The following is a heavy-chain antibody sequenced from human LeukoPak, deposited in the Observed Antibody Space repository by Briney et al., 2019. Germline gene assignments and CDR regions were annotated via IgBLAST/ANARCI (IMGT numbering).Heavy chain of an antibody. CDR1: GYAFTTSD. V-gene: IGHV1-8*01. Sequence: ASVKVSCKASGYAFTTSDINWVRQATGQGLEWMGWMSPYGGNTRYAQKFQARITMTRNTSASTAYMELSSLISEDTAVYYCARGGSFGLKANLDSWGQGTLVTVSS. CDR3: ARGGSFGLKANLDS. CDR2: MSPYGGNT. D-gene: IGHD3/OR15-3a*01. J-gene: IGHJ4*02.